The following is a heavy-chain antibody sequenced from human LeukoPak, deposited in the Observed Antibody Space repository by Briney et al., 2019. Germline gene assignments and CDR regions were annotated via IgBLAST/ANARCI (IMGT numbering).Heavy chain of an antibody. Sequence: SETLSLTCSVSGGSINSGYWSWIRQPPGRGLEWIGLLYPSGSTNYNPSLKSRVTISVDTSRTQFSLKLSSMTAADTAVYYCAGGHYPLEYWGQGTLVTVSS. V-gene: IGHV4-59*01. J-gene: IGHJ4*02. CDR2: LYPSGST. CDR1: GGSINSGY. D-gene: IGHD1-26*01. CDR3: AGGHYPLEY.